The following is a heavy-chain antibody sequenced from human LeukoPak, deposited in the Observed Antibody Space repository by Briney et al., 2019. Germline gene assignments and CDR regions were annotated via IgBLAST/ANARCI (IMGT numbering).Heavy chain of an antibody. Sequence: GGSLRLSCAASGFTFSNYAMSWVRQAPGKGLEWVSTISGSGGAGTYYADSVKGRFTISRDNSKNTLYLPMNSLRAEDTAVYYCVKDRGGSPFYGMDVWGQGTTDTVSS. D-gene: IGHD1-26*01. CDR2: ISGSGGAGT. CDR3: VKDRGGSPFYGMDV. CDR1: GFTFSNYA. V-gene: IGHV3-23*01. J-gene: IGHJ6*02.